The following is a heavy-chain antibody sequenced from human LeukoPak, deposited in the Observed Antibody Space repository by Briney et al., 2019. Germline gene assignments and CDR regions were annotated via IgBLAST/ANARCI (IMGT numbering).Heavy chain of an antibody. Sequence: SQTLSLTCTVSGGSISSGGYYWSWIRQHPGKGLEWIGYIYYSGSTYYNPSLKSRVTISVDTSKNQFSLKLSSVTAADPAVYYCAGNPATRSGPGPFDYWGQGTLVTVSS. CDR1: GGSISSGGYY. V-gene: IGHV4-31*03. CDR3: AGNPATRSGPGPFDY. D-gene: IGHD1-26*01. J-gene: IGHJ4*02. CDR2: IYYSGST.